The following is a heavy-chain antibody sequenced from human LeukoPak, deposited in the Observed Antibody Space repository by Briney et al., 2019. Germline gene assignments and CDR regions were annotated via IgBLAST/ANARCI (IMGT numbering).Heavy chain of an antibody. V-gene: IGHV3-30*18. CDR3: AKTGSYSAFDY. CDR2: ISYDGSNK. Sequence: GGSLKLSCAASGFTLRSYAMHWVRQAPGKGLEWVAVISYDGSNKYYADSVKGRFTISRDNSKNTLYLQMNSLRAEDTAVYYCAKTGSYSAFDYWGQGTLVTVSS. J-gene: IGHJ4*02. CDR1: GFTLRSYA. D-gene: IGHD1-26*01.